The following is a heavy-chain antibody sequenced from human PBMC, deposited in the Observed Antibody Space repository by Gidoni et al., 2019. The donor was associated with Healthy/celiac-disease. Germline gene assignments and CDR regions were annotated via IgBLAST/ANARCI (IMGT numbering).Heavy chain of an antibody. Sequence: GGSLRLSCAASGFTFSSYAMSWVRQAPGKGLEWVSAISGSVGSTYYADSVKGRFTISRDNSKNTLYLQMNSLRAEDTAVYYCAKPQYYYDSSGYSYWGQGTLVTVSS. J-gene: IGHJ4*02. CDR2: ISGSVGST. CDR1: GFTFSSYA. V-gene: IGHV3-23*01. CDR3: AKPQYYYDSSGYSY. D-gene: IGHD3-22*01.